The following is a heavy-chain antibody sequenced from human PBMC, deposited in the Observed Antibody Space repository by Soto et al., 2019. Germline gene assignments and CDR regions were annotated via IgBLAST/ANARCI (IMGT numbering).Heavy chain of an antibody. V-gene: IGHV3-48*01. CDR1: GFTFSSYS. CDR2: ISSSSSTI. J-gene: IGHJ4*02. CDR3: ASILWDSSSSDDFDY. D-gene: IGHD6-6*01. Sequence: EVQLVESGGGLVQPGGSLRLSCAASGFTFSSYSMNWVRQAPGKGLEWVSYISSSSSTIYYADSVKGRFTISRDNAKNSLYLQMNSLRAEDTAVYYCASILWDSSSSDDFDYWCQGTLVTVSS.